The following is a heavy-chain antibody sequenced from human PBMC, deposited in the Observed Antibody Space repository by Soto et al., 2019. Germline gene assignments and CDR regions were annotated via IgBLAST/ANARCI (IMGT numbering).Heavy chain of an antibody. Sequence: QVQLQQWGAGLLKPSETLSLTCAVYGGSFSGYYWSWIRQPPGKGLEWIGEINHSGSTNYNPSLKSRVTISVDTSKNQFSLRLSSVTAADTAVYDCARGSGWVGGWFDPWGQGTLVTVSS. CDR3: ARGSGWVGGWFDP. CDR1: GGSFSGYY. V-gene: IGHV4-34*01. J-gene: IGHJ5*02. CDR2: INHSGST. D-gene: IGHD6-19*01.